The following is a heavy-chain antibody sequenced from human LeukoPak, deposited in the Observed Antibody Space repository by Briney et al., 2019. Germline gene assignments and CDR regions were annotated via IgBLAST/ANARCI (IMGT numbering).Heavy chain of an antibody. V-gene: IGHV1-8*02. CDR2: MNPNSGNT. CDR1: GYTFTNYD. CDR3: ARFGDILTGYQH. Sequence: ASVKVSCKASGYTFTNYDINWVRQATGQGLEWMGWMNPNSGNTVYAQKFQGRVTMTRNTSISTAYMELSSLRSEDTAVYYCARFGDILTGYQHWGQGTLVTVSS. J-gene: IGHJ1*01. D-gene: IGHD3-9*01.